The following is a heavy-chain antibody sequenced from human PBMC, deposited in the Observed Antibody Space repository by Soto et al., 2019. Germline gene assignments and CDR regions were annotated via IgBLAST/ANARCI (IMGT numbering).Heavy chain of an antibody. CDR2: IYHSGTT. D-gene: IGHD4-17*01. J-gene: IGHJ6*02. CDR1: GGSISSGGYS. V-gene: IGHV4-30-2*01. Sequence: PSETLSFTCAVSGGSISSGGYSWSWIRQPPGKGLEWIGYIYHSGTTYYNPSLKSRVTISVDRSKNQFSLKLSSVTAADTAVYYCARAHYGDYGYGMDVWGQGTTVTVSS. CDR3: ARAHYGDYGYGMDV.